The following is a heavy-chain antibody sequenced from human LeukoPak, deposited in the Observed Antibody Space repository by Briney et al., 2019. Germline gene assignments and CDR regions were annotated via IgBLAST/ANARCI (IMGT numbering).Heavy chain of an antibody. CDR3: AKDWGPTD. J-gene: IGHJ4*02. D-gene: IGHD3-16*01. Sequence: GGSLRLSCATSGFSFTDYPMNWVRQAPGKGLEWISNIRTTAEGAKYAYYADSVKGRFTISRDDSKNTLYLQMNSLRAEDTAVYYCAKDWGPTDWGQGTLVTVSS. V-gene: IGHV3-21*05. CDR1: GFSFTDYP. CDR2: IRTTAEGAKYA.